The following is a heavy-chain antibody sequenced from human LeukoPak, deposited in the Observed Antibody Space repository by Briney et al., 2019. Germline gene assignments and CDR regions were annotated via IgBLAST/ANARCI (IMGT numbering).Heavy chain of an antibody. CDR1: GFTFSNYR. V-gene: IGHV3-30*18. CDR2: ISYDGSNK. Sequence: PGGSLRLSCAASGFTFSNYRMHWVRQAPGKGLEWVAVISYDGSNKYYADSVKGRFTISRDNSKNTLYLQMNSLRAEDTAVYYCAKDYGSGWYFDYWGQGTLVTVSS. D-gene: IGHD6-19*01. CDR3: AKDYGSGWYFDY. J-gene: IGHJ4*02.